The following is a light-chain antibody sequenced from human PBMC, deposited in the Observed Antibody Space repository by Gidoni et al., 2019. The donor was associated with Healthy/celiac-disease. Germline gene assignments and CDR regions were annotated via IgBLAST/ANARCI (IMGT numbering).Light chain of an antibody. Sequence: EIVMTQSPATLSVSPGERATLSCRASQSVSSNLAWYQQKPGQAPRLLIYGASTRATGIPARCSGSGSGTEFTLTISSLQSEDFAVYDGQQYNNWPPMYTFGQXSKLEIK. CDR3: QQYNNWPPMYT. V-gene: IGKV3-15*01. CDR1: QSVSSN. CDR2: GAS. J-gene: IGKJ2*01.